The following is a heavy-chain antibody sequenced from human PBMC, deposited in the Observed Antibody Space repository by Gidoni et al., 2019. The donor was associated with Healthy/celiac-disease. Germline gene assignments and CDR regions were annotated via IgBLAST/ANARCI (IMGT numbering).Heavy chain of an antibody. V-gene: IGHV3-21*01. J-gene: IGHJ6*03. CDR1: GFTFLRYS. CDR2: ISSSSSYI. CDR3: ARGFGHPFPDTIFGVVIPSAYYYYYMDV. D-gene: IGHD3-3*01. Sequence: EVQLVESGGGLVKPGGSLRLSFAASGFTFLRYSMNWVLQAPGQGLEWVSSISSSSSYIYYADSVKGRFTISRDNAKNSLYLQMNSLRAEDTAVYYCARGFGHPFPDTIFGVVIPSAYYYYYMDVWGKGTTVTVSS.